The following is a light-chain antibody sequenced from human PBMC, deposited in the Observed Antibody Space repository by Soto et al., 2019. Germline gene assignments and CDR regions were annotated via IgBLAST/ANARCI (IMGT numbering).Light chain of an antibody. Sequence: DIQMTQSPSSLSASVGDRVTITCRASQSISSYLNWYQQKPGKAPELLIFDVSRRETGVPSRFSGSGSGTEFTLTISSLQPDDFATYYCQQYSSFFYSFGQGTRL. J-gene: IGKJ2*01. CDR1: QSISSY. V-gene: IGKV1-5*01. CDR3: QQYSSFFYS. CDR2: DVS.